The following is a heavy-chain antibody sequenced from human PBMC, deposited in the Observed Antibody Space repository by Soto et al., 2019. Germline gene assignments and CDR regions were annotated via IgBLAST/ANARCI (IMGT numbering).Heavy chain of an antibody. V-gene: IGHV1-69*13. Sequence: SVKVSCKASGGTFSSYAIIWVRQAPGQGLEWMGGIIPIFGTANYAQKFQGRVTITADESTSTAYMELSSLRSEDTAVYYCASHLLGRFRPPGDYWGQGTLVTVSS. CDR2: IIPIFGTA. CDR3: ASHLLGRFRPPGDY. CDR1: GGTFSSYA. J-gene: IGHJ4*02. D-gene: IGHD3-10*01.